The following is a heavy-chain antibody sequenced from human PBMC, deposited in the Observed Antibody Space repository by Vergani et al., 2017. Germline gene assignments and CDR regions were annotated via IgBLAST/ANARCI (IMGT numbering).Heavy chain of an antibody. V-gene: IGHV3-20*04. CDR3: ASLYGSGSYYSHRDY. CDR1: GFTFDDYG. D-gene: IGHD3-10*01. Sequence: EVQLVESGGGVVRPGGSLRLSCAASGFTFDDYGMSWVRQAPGTGLEWVSGINWNGGSTGYADSVKGRFTISSDNAKNYLYLQMNSLRAEDTALYYCASLYGSGSYYSHRDYWGQGTLVTVSS. J-gene: IGHJ4*02. CDR2: INWNGGST.